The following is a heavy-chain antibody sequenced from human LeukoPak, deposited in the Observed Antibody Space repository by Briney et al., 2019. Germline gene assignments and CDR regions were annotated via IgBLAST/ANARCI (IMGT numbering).Heavy chain of an antibody. V-gene: IGHV3-23*01. CDR1: GITFRSYA. CDR3: ARDAPGQWLAFDY. J-gene: IGHJ4*02. D-gene: IGHD6-19*01. CDR2: ISGAGDST. Sequence: PGGSLRLSCAASGITFRSYAMSWVRQTPGKGLEWVSAISGAGDSTYYADSVQGRFTISRDNSKNTLNLQMNSLRAEDTAVYYCARDAPGQWLAFDYWGQGTLVTVSS.